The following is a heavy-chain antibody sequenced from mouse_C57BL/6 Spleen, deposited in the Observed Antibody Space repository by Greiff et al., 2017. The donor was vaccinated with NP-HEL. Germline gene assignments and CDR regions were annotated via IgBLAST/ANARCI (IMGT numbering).Heavy chain of an antibody. CDR3: ARAPDDWYFDV. J-gene: IGHJ1*03. V-gene: IGHV5-16*01. CDR2: INYDGSST. CDR1: GFTFSDYY. Sequence: EVNVVESEGGLVQPGSSMKLSCTASGFTFSDYYMAWVRQVPEKGLEWVANINYDGSSTYYLDSLKSRFIISRDNAKNILYLQMSSLKSEDTATYYCARAPDDWYFDVWGTGTTVTVSS.